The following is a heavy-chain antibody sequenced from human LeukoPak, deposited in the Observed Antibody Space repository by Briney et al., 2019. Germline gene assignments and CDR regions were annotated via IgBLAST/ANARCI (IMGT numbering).Heavy chain of an antibody. J-gene: IGHJ4*02. CDR3: AKDTDGSGSYPFDY. CDR2: ISWNSGSI. D-gene: IGHD3-10*01. V-gene: IGHV3-9*01. CDR1: GFTFDDYA. Sequence: PGRSLRLSCAASGFTFDDYAMHWVRHAPGQGLEWVSGISWNSGSIGYADSVKGRFTISRDNAKNSLYLQMNSLRAEDTALYYCAKDTDGSGSYPFDYWGQGTLVTVSS.